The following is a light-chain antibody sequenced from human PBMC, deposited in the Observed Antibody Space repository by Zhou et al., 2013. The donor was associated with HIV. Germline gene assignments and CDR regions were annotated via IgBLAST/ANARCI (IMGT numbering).Light chain of an antibody. V-gene: IGKV3-20*01. J-gene: IGKJ2*02. CDR3: QQSGDSPCN. CDR2: GAT. Sequence: PGERATLSCRASQNFDNDYLAWYQQKPGQAPRLLIFGATNRATGVPDRFSGSASGTDFTLTINRLEPEDFAVYFCQQSGDSPCNFGQGTRVE. CDR1: QNFDNDY.